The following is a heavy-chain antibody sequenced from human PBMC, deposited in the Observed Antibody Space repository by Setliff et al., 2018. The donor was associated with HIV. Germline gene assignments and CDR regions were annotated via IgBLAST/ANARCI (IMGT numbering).Heavy chain of an antibody. CDR3: ARDSPKGWNRPRDMDV. D-gene: IGHD1-1*01. J-gene: IGHJ6*03. V-gene: IGHV1-46*01. CDR1: GYTFTNYY. CDR2: INPSDGST. Sequence: ASVKVSCKASGYTFTNYYIHWVRQAPGQGLEWMGVINPSDGSTSYAQKFQGSVTMTEDTSTNPVYMEVSSLISQDPAVYYCARDSPKGWNRPRDMDVWGKGTTVTVSS.